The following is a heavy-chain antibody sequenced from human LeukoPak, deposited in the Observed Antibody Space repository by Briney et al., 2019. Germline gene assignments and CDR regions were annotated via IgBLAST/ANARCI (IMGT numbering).Heavy chain of an antibody. CDR1: GFTFDDYG. D-gene: IGHD6-19*01. CDR2: INWNGGST. J-gene: IGHJ5*02. CDR3: AKRYGSSGFNWFDP. V-gene: IGHV3-20*04. Sequence: PGGSLRLSCAASGFTFDDYGMSWVRQAPGKGLEWVSGINWNGGSTGYADSVKGRFTISRDNSKNTMFLHMNSLRAEDTALYYCAKRYGSSGFNWFDPWGQGTLVTVSS.